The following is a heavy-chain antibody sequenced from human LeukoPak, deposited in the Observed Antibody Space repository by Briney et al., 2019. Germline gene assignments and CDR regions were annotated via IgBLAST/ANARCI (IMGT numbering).Heavy chain of an antibody. CDR1: GYTFTSYT. D-gene: IGHD6-13*01. V-gene: IGHV7-4-1*04. Sequence: ASVKVSCKASGYTFTSYTINWVRQAPGQGLEWMGWISTNTGNPTYAQGFTGRFVFSSDTSVSMAYLQINSLKSEDTAVYYCARSAIGRADYWGQGTLVTVSS. CDR3: ARSAIGRADY. J-gene: IGHJ4*02. CDR2: ISTNTGNP.